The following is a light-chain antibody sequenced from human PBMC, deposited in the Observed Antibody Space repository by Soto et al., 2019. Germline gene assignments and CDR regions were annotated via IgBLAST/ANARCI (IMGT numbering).Light chain of an antibody. J-gene: IGKJ4*01. V-gene: IGKV3-11*01. CDR3: QQRSNWPFT. Sequence: EIVLTQSPGTLSLSPGERATLFCRASQSVTSSFLAWYQQKPGQAPRLLIYDASNRATGIPARFSGSGSGTDFTLTISSLEPEDFAVYYCQQRSNWPFTFGGGTKVDIK. CDR2: DAS. CDR1: QSVTSSF.